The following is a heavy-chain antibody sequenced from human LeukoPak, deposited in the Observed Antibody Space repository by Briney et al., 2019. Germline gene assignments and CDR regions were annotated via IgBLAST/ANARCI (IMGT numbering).Heavy chain of an antibody. CDR2: FSGSGGTT. J-gene: IGHJ6*03. Sequence: EPGGSLRLSCAASGFTFSSYAMNWVRQAPGRGLEWVSGFSGSGGTTYYADSVKGRFTISRDNSKNTLYLQMHSLRAEDTAVYYCANGNRCTSPNCLGYYYFYMDVWGKGTTVTVSS. CDR1: GFTFSSYA. V-gene: IGHV3-23*01. CDR3: ANGNRCTSPNCLGYYYFYMDV. D-gene: IGHD2-8*01.